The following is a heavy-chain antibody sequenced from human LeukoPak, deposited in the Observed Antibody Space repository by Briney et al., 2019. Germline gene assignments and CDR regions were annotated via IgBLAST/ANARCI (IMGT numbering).Heavy chain of an antibody. Sequence: VQPGRSLRLSCAASGFTFSTYGMHWVRQAPGKGLEWVAVISNDGSDKYYADSVKGRFTISRDNSKSTLYLQMNSLRAEDTAVYYCAKVAKATGETYQFDYWGQGTLVAVSS. CDR1: GFTFSTYG. CDR2: ISNDGSDK. V-gene: IGHV3-30*18. D-gene: IGHD7-27*01. CDR3: AKVAKATGETYQFDY. J-gene: IGHJ4*02.